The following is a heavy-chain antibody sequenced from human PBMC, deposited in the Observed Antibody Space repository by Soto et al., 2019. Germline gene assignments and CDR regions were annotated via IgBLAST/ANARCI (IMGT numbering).Heavy chain of an antibody. CDR1: GFTFSDYY. CDR2: ISSSSSYT. CDR3: ARTPDCTNGVCSAGFDY. V-gene: IGHV3-11*06. J-gene: IGHJ4*02. D-gene: IGHD2-8*01. Sequence: LRLSCAASGFTFSDYYMSWIRQAPGKGLEWVSYISSSSSYTNYADSVKGRFTISRDNAKNSLYLQMNSLRAEDTAVYYCARTPDCTNGVCSAGFDYWGQGTLVTVSS.